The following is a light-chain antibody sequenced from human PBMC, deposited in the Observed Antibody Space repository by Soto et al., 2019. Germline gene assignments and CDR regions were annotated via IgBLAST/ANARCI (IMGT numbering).Light chain of an antibody. CDR3: GSYRGSNLYV. V-gene: IGLV2-14*01. J-gene: IGLJ1*01. CDR1: SSDVGDYNY. CDR2: EVS. Sequence: QSALTQPASVSGSPGQSITISCTGTSSDVGDYNYVSWYQQHPGKAPKLMIFEVSHRPSGVSNRFSGSKSGNTASLTISGLQAEDEADYYCGSYRGSNLYVFRSGTKVTV.